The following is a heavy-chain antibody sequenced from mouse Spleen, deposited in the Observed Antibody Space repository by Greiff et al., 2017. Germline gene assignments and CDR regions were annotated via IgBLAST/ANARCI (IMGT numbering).Heavy chain of an antibody. CDR3: AILWFAY. CDR1: GYSITSGYY. J-gene: IGHJ3*01. CDR2: ISYDGSN. Sequence: VQLKESGPGLVKPSQSLSLTCSVTGYSITSGYYWNWIRQFPGNKLEWMGYISYDGSNNYNPSLKNRISITRDTSKNQFFLKLNSVTTEDTATYYCAILWFAYWGQGTLVTVSA. V-gene: IGHV3-6*01.